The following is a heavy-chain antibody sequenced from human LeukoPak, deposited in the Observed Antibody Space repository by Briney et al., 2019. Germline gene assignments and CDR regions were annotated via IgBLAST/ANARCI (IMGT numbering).Heavy chain of an antibody. V-gene: IGHV1-8*03. CDR2: MNPNSGNT. CDR3: ARDLGGAGYNYAFEI. J-gene: IGHJ3*02. CDR1: GYTFTSYD. D-gene: IGHD5-24*01. Sequence: ASVKVSCKASGYTFTSYDINWVRQATGQGLEWMGWMNPNSGNTGYAQKFQGRVTITRNTSISTAYMELSSLRSEDTAVYYCARDLGGAGYNYAFEIWGQGTMVTVSS.